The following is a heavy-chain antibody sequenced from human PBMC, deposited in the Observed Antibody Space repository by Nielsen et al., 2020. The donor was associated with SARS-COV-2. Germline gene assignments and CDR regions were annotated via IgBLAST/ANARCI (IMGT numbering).Heavy chain of an antibody. CDR3: ARPGGSSGWGPYYGMDV. V-gene: IGHV1-3*04. CDR2: INTDGFST. D-gene: IGHD6-19*01. CDR1: GYIFTSFP. J-gene: IGHJ6*02. Sequence: ASVKVSCKASGYIFTSFPMHWVRQAPGQSLEWMGWINTDGFSTRYSQNFQGRVIITRDTSASTDYMALSSLRSEDTAVYYCARPGGSSGWGPYYGMDVWGQGTTVTVSS.